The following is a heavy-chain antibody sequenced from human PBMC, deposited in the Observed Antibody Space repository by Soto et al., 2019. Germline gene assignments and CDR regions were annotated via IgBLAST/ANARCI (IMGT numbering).Heavy chain of an antibody. D-gene: IGHD3-16*01. CDR1: GYTFTSYG. CDR3: ARGGDYYYGLDV. CDR2: ISAFNGQT. J-gene: IGHJ6*02. Sequence: ASVKVSCKASGYTFTSYGVSWVRQAPGQGLEWMGWISAFNGQTNYIQKVQGRVTLTTEASTSTAYMELRSLRSDDTAVYYCARGGDYYYGLDVWDQGTTVTVSS. V-gene: IGHV1-18*01.